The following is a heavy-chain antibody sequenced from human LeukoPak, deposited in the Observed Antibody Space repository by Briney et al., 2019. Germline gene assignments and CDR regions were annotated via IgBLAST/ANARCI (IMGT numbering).Heavy chain of an antibody. CDR2: INWNGGST. CDR1: GFXFDDYG. D-gene: IGHD1-26*01. CDR3: ARDYGAGYNWFDP. V-gene: IGHV3-20*04. Sequence: GGSLRLSCAASGFXFDDYGISWVRQAPGKGLEWVPGINWNGGSTGYADSVKGRFTISRGNAKTSLYLQMNSLRAEDTALYYCARDYGAGYNWFDPWGQGTLVTVSS. J-gene: IGHJ5*02.